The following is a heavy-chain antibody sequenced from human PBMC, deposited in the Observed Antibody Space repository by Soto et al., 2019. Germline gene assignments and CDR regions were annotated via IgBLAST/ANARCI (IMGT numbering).Heavy chain of an antibody. Sequence: HPGGSLRLSXSASGFTFSSYAMHWVRQAPGKGLEYVSAISSNGGSTYYADSVKGRFTISRDNSKNTLYLQMSSLRAEDTAVYYCVKSYVVVDTAMVPSFDYWGQGTLVTVSS. CDR2: ISSNGGST. D-gene: IGHD5-18*01. CDR3: VKSYVVVDTAMVPSFDY. J-gene: IGHJ4*02. V-gene: IGHV3-64D*06. CDR1: GFTFSSYA.